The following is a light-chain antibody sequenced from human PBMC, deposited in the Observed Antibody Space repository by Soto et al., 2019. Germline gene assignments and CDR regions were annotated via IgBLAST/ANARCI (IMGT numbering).Light chain of an antibody. Sequence: QSALTQPASVSGSPGQSITISCSGTSRDVGSYNLVSWYQQYPGKAPKLMIYEGSKRPSGVSTRFSGSKSGNTASLTISGLQAEDEADYYCCSYAGSTTWVFGGGTKLTVL. CDR3: CSYAGSTTWV. V-gene: IGLV2-23*01. CDR2: EGS. CDR1: SRDVGSYNL. J-gene: IGLJ3*02.